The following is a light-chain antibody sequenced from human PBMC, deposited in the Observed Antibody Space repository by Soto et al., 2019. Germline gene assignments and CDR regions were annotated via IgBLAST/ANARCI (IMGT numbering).Light chain of an antibody. CDR2: DTS. CDR1: QSVSIH. CDR3: QQYSNWPPIT. J-gene: IGKJ5*01. Sequence: DTVMTQSPATLSVSPGERATLSCRASQSVSIHLAWYQQKPGQAPRLLIYDTSTRATGIPARFSGSGSGTEFTLTISSLQSEDFAVYYCQQYSNWPPITFGQGTRLEIK. V-gene: IGKV3-15*01.